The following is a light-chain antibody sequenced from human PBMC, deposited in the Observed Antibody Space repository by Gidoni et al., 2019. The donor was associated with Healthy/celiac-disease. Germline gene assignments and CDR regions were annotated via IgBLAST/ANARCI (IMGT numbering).Light chain of an antibody. CDR2: DDS. CDR3: QVWYSSSDHPWV. J-gene: IGLJ3*02. Sequence: SYVLTQPPSVSVAPGQTARITCGGNNMGSKSVHWYQQKPGLPPGLVVYDDSDRTSGIPELFSGANSGNTATLTISRVEAGDEADYYCQVWYSSSDHPWVFGGGTKLTVL. CDR1: NMGSKS. V-gene: IGLV3-21*02.